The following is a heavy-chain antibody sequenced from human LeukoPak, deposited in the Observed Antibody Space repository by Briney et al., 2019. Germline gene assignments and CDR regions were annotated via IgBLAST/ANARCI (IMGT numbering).Heavy chain of an antibody. Sequence: GGSLRLSCATSGFTFSNHAMHWVRQATGKGLEWVSAIGIAGDTFYPGSVKGRFTISRENAKNSLSLQINSLKAEDTAVYYCVRQQTSHGNFDYWGQGTLVTVSS. CDR2: IGIAGDT. V-gene: IGHV3-13*01. J-gene: IGHJ4*02. D-gene: IGHD1-26*01. CDR1: GFTFSNHA. CDR3: VRQQTSHGNFDY.